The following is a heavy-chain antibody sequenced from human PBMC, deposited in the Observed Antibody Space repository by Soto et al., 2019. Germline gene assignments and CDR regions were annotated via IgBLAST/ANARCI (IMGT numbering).Heavy chain of an antibody. Sequence: QITLKESGPTLVKPTQTLTLTCSFSGFSFSTPGVGVGWIRQPPGKPLEWLALIYWDDDKRYSPSLRSRLTITKDTSRNQVVLMTNMDPLDTGTYYCALSPPDPSTWEPDYSGQGTLVTVSS. CDR1: GFSFSTPGVG. D-gene: IGHD1-1*01. CDR2: IYWDDDK. CDR3: ALSPPDPSTWEPDY. V-gene: IGHV2-5*02. J-gene: IGHJ4*02.